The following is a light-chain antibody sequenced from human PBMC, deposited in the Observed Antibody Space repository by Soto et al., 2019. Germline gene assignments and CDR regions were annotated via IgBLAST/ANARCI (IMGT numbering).Light chain of an antibody. V-gene: IGLV2-14*01. CDR1: SSDVGGYNY. J-gene: IGLJ1*01. CDR2: EVS. Sequence: QSVLTQPASVSGSPGQSITISCTGTSSDVGGYNYVSWYQQHPGKAPKLMIYEVSNRPSGVSNRFSGSQSRNTASLTISGLQAEDEADYYCSSYTSSSTRVFGTGTKLTVL. CDR3: SSYTSSSTRV.